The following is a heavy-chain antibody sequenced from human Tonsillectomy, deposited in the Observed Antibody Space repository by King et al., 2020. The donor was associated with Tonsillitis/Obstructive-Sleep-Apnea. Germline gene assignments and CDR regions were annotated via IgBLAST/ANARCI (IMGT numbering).Heavy chain of an antibody. CDR2: IYPGDSDT. J-gene: IGHJ5*02. Sequence: QLVQSGAEVKKPGESLKISCKGSGYRFTSNWIGWVRQMPGKGLEWMGIIYPGDSDTRYSPSFQGQVTISADKSISTPYLQWSSLKASDTAMYYCARGQDIVVVPAADWFDPWGQGTLVTVSS. CDR1: GYRFTSNW. V-gene: IGHV5-51*01. D-gene: IGHD2-2*01. CDR3: ARGQDIVVVPAADWFDP.